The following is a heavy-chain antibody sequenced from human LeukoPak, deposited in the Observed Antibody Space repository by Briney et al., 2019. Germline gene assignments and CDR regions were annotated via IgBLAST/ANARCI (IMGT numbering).Heavy chain of an antibody. CDR3: ARGLSSGYYFY. D-gene: IGHD3-22*01. CDR2: ISGSGSNT. J-gene: IGHJ4*02. Sequence: GGTLRLSCAGSGFTFGSYGMSWVRQAPGRGLEWVSAISGSGSNTHYADSVKGRFTISRDNSRNALYLQVSSLRAEDTAVYYCARGLSSGYYFYWGQGTLVTVSS. CDR1: GFTFGSYG. V-gene: IGHV3-23*01.